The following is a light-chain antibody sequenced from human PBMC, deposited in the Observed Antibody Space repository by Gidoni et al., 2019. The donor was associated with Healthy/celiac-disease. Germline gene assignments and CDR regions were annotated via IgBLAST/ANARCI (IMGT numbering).Light chain of an antibody. CDR2: SNN. Sequence: QSVLTQPPSASGTPGQRVTISCSGSSSNIGSNTVTWYQQLPGTAPKLLIYSNNQRPSGFPDRFSGSKSGTSASLAISGLQSEDEADYYCAAWDDSLNGRVFGGGTKLTVL. V-gene: IGLV1-44*01. J-gene: IGLJ2*01. CDR3: AAWDDSLNGRV. CDR1: SSNIGSNT.